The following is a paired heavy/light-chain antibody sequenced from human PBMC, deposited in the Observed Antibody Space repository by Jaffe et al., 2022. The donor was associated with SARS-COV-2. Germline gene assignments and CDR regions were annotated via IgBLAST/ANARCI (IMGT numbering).Light chain of an antibody. CDR2: SNN. V-gene: IGLV1-44*01. CDR1: SSNIGSNT. J-gene: IGLJ3*02. CDR3: AAWDDSLPWGV. Sequence: QSVLTQPPSASGTPGQRVTISCSGSSSNIGSNTVNWYQQLPGTAPKLLIYSNNQRPSGVPDRFSGSKSGTSASLAISGLQSEDEADYYCAAWDDSLPWGVFGGGTKLTVL.
Heavy chain of an antibody. Sequence: QVQLVQSGAEVKKPGSSVKVSCKASGGTFSSYAISWVRQAPGQGLEWMGGIIPIFGTANYAQKFQGRVTITADESTSTAYMELSSLRSEDTAVYYCARRLWPQGTAANTYYGMDVWGQGTTVTVSS. J-gene: IGHJ6*02. V-gene: IGHV1-69*01. CDR3: ARRLWPQGTAANTYYGMDV. D-gene: IGHD6-13*01. CDR2: IIPIFGTA. CDR1: GGTFSSYA.